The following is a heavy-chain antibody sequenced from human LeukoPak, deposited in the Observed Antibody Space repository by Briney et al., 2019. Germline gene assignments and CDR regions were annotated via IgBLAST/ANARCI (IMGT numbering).Heavy chain of an antibody. CDR1: GYTFTSYG. CDR2: FSAYNGNT. D-gene: IGHD3-22*01. V-gene: IGHV1-18*01. CDR3: AKTSLCGWLSPNNYEVMDV. J-gene: IGHJ6*03. Sequence: ASVKVSCKASGYTFTSYGISWVRQAPGQGLEWMGGFSAYNGNTYYAQRLQGRVTMTTDTSTSTAYMELRSLSSEDTAVYSCAKTSLCGWLSPNNYEVMDVCGKGTTITVS.